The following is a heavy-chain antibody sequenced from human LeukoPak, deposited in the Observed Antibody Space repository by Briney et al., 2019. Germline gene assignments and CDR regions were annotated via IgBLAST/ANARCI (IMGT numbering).Heavy chain of an antibody. CDR3: AREGKITMVRGVIRYYYMDV. D-gene: IGHD3-10*01. V-gene: IGHV4-61*02. J-gene: IGHJ6*03. CDR1: GGSISTGAYY. Sequence: SETLSLTCSVSGGSISTGAYYWSWIRQPAGKGLEWIGRIFTSGSTKYNPSLKSRVTISVDTSKNQFSLKLSSVTAADTAVYYCAREGKITMVRGVIRYYYMDVWGKGTTVTISS. CDR2: IFTSGST.